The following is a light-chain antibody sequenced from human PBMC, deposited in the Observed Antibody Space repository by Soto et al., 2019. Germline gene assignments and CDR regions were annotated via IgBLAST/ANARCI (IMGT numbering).Light chain of an antibody. J-gene: IGLJ3*02. V-gene: IGLV1-47*01. CDR3: AAWDDSLSGWV. CDR1: SSNIGSNF. CDR2: RNN. Sequence: QSVLTQPPSASGTPGQRVTISCSGSSSNIGSNFVYWYQQFPGTAPKLLIYRNNQRPSGVPHRFSGSKSGTSAALAISGLPSEDEADYYCAAWDDSLSGWVFGGGTKVTVL.